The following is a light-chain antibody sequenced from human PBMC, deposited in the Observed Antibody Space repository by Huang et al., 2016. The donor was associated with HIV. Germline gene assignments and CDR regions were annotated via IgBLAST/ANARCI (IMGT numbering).Light chain of an antibody. CDR3: LQANRFPLS. CDR1: QGISTW. V-gene: IGKV1-12*01. CDR2: AAA. Sequence: DIQMTQSPSSVSASVGDTVTITCRASQGISTWLAWYQQKPGKAPKLLIDAAASLQSGVPSRFSVCGSGTDFTLTISSLQPEDFATYYCLQANRFPLSFGGGTKVEIK. J-gene: IGKJ4*01.